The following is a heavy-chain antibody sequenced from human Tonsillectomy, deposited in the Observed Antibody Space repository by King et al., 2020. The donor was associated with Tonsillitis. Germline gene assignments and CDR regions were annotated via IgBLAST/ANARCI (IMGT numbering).Heavy chain of an antibody. D-gene: IGHD6-6*01. CDR3: ARDPSSSRGYGMDV. Sequence: VQLVESGGGLIQPGGSLRLSCAASGFTVSSNYMSWVRQAPGKGLEWVSIIYSGGGTNYADSVKGRFTISRDNSKNTLYLQMNSLRAEDTAVYYCARDPSSSRGYGMDVWGQGTTVTVSS. CDR1: GFTVSSNY. J-gene: IGHJ6*02. V-gene: IGHV3-53*01. CDR2: IYSGGGT.